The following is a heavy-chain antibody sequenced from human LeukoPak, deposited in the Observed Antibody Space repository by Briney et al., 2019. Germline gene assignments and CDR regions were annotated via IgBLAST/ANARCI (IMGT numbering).Heavy chain of an antibody. CDR1: GYTFTSYG. V-gene: IGHV1-18*01. D-gene: IGHD5-18*01. CDR3: ARVMRGYSYGYLAYYFDY. J-gene: IGHJ4*02. CDR2: ISAYNGNT. Sequence: ASVKVSCKASGYTFTSYGISWVRQAPGQGLEWMGWISAYNGNTNYAQKLQGRVTMTTDTSTSTAYMELRSLRSDDTAVYYCARVMRGYSYGYLAYYFDYWGQGTLVTVSS.